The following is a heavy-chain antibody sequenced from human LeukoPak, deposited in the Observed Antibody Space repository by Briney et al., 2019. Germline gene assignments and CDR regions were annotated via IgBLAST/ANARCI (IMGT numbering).Heavy chain of an antibody. D-gene: IGHD5-12*01. CDR1: GGTFSSYA. J-gene: IGHJ4*02. CDR2: IIPIFGTA. V-gene: IGHV1-69*06. CDR3: ARSSPHYSGYAH. Sequence: SVKVSCKASGGTFSSYAISWVRQAPGQGLEWMGGIIPIFGTANYAQKFQGRVTITADKSTSTAYMELSSLRSEDTAVYYCARSSPHYSGYAHWGRGTLVTVSS.